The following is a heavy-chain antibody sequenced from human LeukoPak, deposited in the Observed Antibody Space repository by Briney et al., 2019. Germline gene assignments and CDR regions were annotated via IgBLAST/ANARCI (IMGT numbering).Heavy chain of an antibody. Sequence: EASVKVSCKASGYTFTSYGISWVRQAPGQGLEWMGWIATYNGNTNYAQKLQGRVTMTTDTSTSTAYMELRSLRSDDTAVYYCARESSGWPYDYWGQGTLVTVSS. V-gene: IGHV1-18*01. J-gene: IGHJ4*02. CDR2: IATYNGNT. CDR1: GYTFTSYG. D-gene: IGHD6-19*01. CDR3: ARESSGWPYDY.